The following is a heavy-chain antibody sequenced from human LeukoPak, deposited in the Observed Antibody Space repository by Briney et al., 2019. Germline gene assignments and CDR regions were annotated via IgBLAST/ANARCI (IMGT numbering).Heavy chain of an antibody. CDR1: GFTVSSNY. CDR3: ARGIAVAGNLGTYDY. Sequence: GGSLRLSCAASGFTVSSNYMSWVRQAPGKGLEWVSVIYSGGNTYHADSVKGRFTISRDKSKNTLYLQMNSLRAEDTAVYYCARGIAVAGNLGTYDYWGQGTLVTVSS. CDR2: IYSGGNT. J-gene: IGHJ4*02. D-gene: IGHD6-19*01. V-gene: IGHV3-66*01.